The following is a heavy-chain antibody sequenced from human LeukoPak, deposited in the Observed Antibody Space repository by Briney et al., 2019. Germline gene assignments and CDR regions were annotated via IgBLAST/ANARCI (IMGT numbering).Heavy chain of an antibody. CDR2: IFYNGST. J-gene: IGHJ4*02. CDR1: GGSISSYY. V-gene: IGHV4-59*01. CDR3: ARDPYYYDNSVYPGVRFDF. D-gene: IGHD3-22*01. Sequence: SETLSLTCTVSGGSISSYYWRWIRQPPGKELEWIGYIFYNGSTNYSPSLKSRVTISVDTSQNQFSLKLTSVTAADTAVYYCARDPYYYDNSVYPGVRFDFWGQGILVTVS.